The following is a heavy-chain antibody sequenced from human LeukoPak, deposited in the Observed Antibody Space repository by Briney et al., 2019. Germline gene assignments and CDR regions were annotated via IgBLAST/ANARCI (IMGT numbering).Heavy chain of an antibody. CDR2: IYSSENT. D-gene: IGHD2-15*01. CDR1: GASISSGSYY. CDR3: ARSLITPTNWFDP. J-gene: IGHJ5*02. V-gene: IGHV4-61*02. Sequence: SQTLSLTCTASGASISSGSYYWSWIRQPAGKGLEWIGRIYSSENTNYNPSLKSRVTISVDTSKNQFSLELNSVTAADTAVYYCARSLITPTNWFDPWGQGTLVTVSS.